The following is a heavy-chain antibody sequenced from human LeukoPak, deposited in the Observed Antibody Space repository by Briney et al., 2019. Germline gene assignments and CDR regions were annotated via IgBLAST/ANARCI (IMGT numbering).Heavy chain of an antibody. Sequence: SVKVSCKASGYTFTGYYMHWVRQARGQRLEWIGWIVVGSGNTNYAQKFQERVTITRDMSTSTAYMELSSLRSEDTAVYYCAAVPHYYDSSGYGYWGQGTLVTVSS. CDR1: GYTFTGYY. V-gene: IGHV1-58*02. CDR3: AAVPHYYDSSGYGY. D-gene: IGHD3-22*01. J-gene: IGHJ4*02. CDR2: IVVGSGNT.